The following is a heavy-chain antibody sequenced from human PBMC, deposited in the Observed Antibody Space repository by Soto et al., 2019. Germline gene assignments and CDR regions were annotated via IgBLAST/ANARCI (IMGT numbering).Heavy chain of an antibody. J-gene: IGHJ4*02. V-gene: IGHV2-5*02. CDR3: AHRPRGYTYHFDY. Sequence: QITLKESGPPLVKPTQTLTLTCTFSGFSLTTRGVGVGWIRQPPGKALEWLALIYWDDDEGYSPSLKSRLPLTKDTSKNQVVPTMANMDPVAPATYYCAHRPRGYTYHFDYWGQGTLVTVSS. D-gene: IGHD5-18*01. CDR2: IYWDDDE. CDR1: GFSLTTRGVG.